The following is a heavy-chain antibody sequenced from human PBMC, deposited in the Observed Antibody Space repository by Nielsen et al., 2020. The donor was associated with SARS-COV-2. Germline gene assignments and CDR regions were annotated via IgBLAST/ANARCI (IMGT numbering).Heavy chain of an antibody. CDR2: IYFNGSP. V-gene: IGHV4-59*13. J-gene: IGHJ6*02. D-gene: IGHD3-16*01. CDR3: AKGMMGFYYGMDV. Sequence: SETLSLTCTVSGDSISSYYWSWIRQPPGKGLEWIGYIYFNGSPNYNPSLKSRVTISLDTSKSQFSLRLNSVTAADTAVYYCAKGMMGFYYGMDVWGQGTTVTVSS. CDR1: GDSISSYY.